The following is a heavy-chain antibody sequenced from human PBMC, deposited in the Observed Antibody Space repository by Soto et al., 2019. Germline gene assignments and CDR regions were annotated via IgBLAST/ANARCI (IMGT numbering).Heavy chain of an antibody. Sequence: SETLSLTCTVSGGSISSDNYYWGWIRQPPGKGLEWIASIYNRGSTYYNPSLKSRVTMSVDTSKNQFSLKLSAVTAADTAVYYCARAYTTGEFYDILTGYPDDAFDIWGQGTMVTVSS. D-gene: IGHD3-9*01. V-gene: IGHV4-39*01. CDR3: ARAYTTGEFYDILTGYPDDAFDI. CDR2: IYNRGST. CDR1: GGSISSDNYY. J-gene: IGHJ3*02.